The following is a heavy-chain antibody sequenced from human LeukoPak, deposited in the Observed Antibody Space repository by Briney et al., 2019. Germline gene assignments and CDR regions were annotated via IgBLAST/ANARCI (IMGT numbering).Heavy chain of an antibody. CDR3: AKTGDYRFDP. V-gene: IGHV3-53*01. CDR2: IDIGGTT. Sequence: GGSLRLSCAASGFTVISNYMSWVRQAPGKGLEWVSFIDIGGTTYYADSVKGRFTISRDNSRNTLYLQMNSLRADDTAVYYCAKTGDYRFDPWGQGTLVTVSS. J-gene: IGHJ5*02. D-gene: IGHD4-17*01. CDR1: GFTVISNY.